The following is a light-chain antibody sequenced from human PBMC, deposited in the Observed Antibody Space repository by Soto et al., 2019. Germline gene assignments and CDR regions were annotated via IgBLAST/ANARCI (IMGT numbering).Light chain of an antibody. CDR1: QDIRNS. Sequence: DIQMTQSPSSLSASVGDRVTITCQASQDIRNSLNWYQQKPGKAPQLLIYDASNLETGVPSRFSGGGSGTDFTFTISSLQPEDIATYYCQQYDNRLTFGGGTKVEIK. V-gene: IGKV1-33*01. J-gene: IGKJ4*01. CDR2: DAS. CDR3: QQYDNRLT.